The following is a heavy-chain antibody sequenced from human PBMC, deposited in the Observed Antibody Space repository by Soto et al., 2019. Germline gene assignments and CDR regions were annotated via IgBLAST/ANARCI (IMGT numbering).Heavy chain of an antibody. CDR3: ARETDQYSSSRLFYYYYGMDV. CDR2: IKQDGSEK. V-gene: IGHV3-7*01. CDR1: GFTFSSYW. D-gene: IGHD6-6*01. Sequence: GGSLRLSCAASGFTFSSYWMSWVRQAPGKGLEWVANIKQDGSEKYYVDSVKGRFTISRDNAKNSLYLQMNSLRAEDTAVYYCARETDQYSSSRLFYYYYGMDVWGQGTTVTVSS. J-gene: IGHJ6*02.